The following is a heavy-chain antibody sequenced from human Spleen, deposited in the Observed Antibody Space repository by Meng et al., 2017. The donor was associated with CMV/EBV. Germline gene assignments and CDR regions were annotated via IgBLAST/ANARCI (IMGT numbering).Heavy chain of an antibody. J-gene: IGHJ3*02. D-gene: IGHD1-26*01. V-gene: IGHV3-33*01. CDR3: ARDGRLGGSRLGAFDI. Sequence: GGSLRLSCAASGFTFSSYGMHWVRQAPGKGLEWVAVIWYDGSNKYYADSVKGRFTISRDNSKNSLYLQMNSLRAEDTAVYYCARDGRLGGSRLGAFDIWGQGTMVTVSS. CDR2: IWYDGSNK. CDR1: GFTFSSYG.